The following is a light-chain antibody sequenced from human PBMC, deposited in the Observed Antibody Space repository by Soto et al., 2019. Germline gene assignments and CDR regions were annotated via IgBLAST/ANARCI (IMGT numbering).Light chain of an antibody. CDR2: EGT. CDR3: CSYAGSGKYV. Sequence: QSVLTQPASVSGSPGQSITISCTGTSSGVGNYNPVSWHQQHPGKAPILIIYEGTKRPSGVSNRFSGSKSGSTASLTISGLQAEDEGDYYCCSYAGSGKYVFGTGTKVTVL. V-gene: IGLV2-23*01. J-gene: IGLJ1*01. CDR1: SSGVGNYNP.